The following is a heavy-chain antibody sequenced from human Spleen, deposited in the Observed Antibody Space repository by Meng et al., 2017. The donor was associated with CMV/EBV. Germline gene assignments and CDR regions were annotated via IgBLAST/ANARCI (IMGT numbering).Heavy chain of an antibody. D-gene: IGHD1-1*01. CDR3: ARDHVPRQLGSSFDY. J-gene: IGHJ4*02. CDR2: ISYDGTDK. Sequence: GGSLRLSCAASGFTFSSYAMHWVRQAPGKGLEWVAVISYDGTDKYYADSVKGRFTISRDTSKNTLYVQMNSLRAEDTAVYYCARDHVPRQLGSSFDYWGQGTLVTVSS. CDR1: GFTFSSYA. V-gene: IGHV3-30*04.